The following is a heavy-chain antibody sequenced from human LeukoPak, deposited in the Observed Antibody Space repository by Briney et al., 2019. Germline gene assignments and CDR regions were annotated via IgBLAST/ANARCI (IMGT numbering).Heavy chain of an antibody. J-gene: IGHJ6*02. D-gene: IGHD4-17*01. Sequence: GGSLRLSCAASGFTFSSYEMNWVRQPPGKGLERVSYISSSGSTIYYADSVKGRFTISRDNAKNSLYLQMNSLRAEDTAVYYCAGGHTVTTIYYYYYYGMDVCGQGTTVTVSS. CDR3: AGGHTVTTIYYYYYYGMDV. V-gene: IGHV3-48*03. CDR1: GFTFSSYE. CDR2: ISSSGSTI.